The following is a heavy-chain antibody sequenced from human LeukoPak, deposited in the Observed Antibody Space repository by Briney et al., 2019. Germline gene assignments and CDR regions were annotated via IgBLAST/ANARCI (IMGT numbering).Heavy chain of an antibody. CDR3: AGDPGGSCYGGCSEYFQH. CDR2: IIPIFGTA. J-gene: IGHJ1*01. D-gene: IGHD2-15*01. Sequence: GASVKVSCKASGGTFSSYAIGWVRQAPGQGLEWMGGIIPIFGTANYAQKFQGRVTITTDESTSTAYMELSSLRSEDTAVYYCAGDPGGSCYGGCSEYFQHWGQGTLVTVSS. V-gene: IGHV1-69*05. CDR1: GGTFSSYA.